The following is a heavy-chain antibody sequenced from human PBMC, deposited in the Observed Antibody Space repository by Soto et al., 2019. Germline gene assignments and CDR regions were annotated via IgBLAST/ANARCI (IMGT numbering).Heavy chain of an antibody. CDR3: ATASFYYFGSGSPEDYYNYIYV. V-gene: IGHV1-24*01. CDR1: GRALTEVS. D-gene: IGHD3-10*01. J-gene: IGHJ6*03. Sequence: ASVKLAWKVCGRALTEVSMHWVRQAPGKGLEWMGGFDPEDGETIYAQKFQGRVTMTEDTSTDTAYVELSNLRSEDTAVYFCATASFYYFGSGSPEDYYNYIYVRSQRTAVTVSS. CDR2: FDPEDGET.